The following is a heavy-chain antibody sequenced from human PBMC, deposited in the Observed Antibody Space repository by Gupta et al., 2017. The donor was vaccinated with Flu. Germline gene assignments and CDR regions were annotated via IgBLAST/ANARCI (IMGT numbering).Heavy chain of an antibody. D-gene: IGHD1-26*01. Sequence: QLQVQESGPGLVKSSETVSLTCTVSGVSISSSTYSWGWIRPPPGKGLEWIGSIYSNGTAHNNPSLKSRVTLYVDTSNNQVSLKMGSVTAADTAVYYGARHIIRGGSYDYFDYWGQGTLVTVSS. J-gene: IGHJ4*02. CDR2: IYSNGTA. V-gene: IGHV4-39*01. CDR3: ARHIIRGGSYDYFDY. CDR1: GVSISSSTYS.